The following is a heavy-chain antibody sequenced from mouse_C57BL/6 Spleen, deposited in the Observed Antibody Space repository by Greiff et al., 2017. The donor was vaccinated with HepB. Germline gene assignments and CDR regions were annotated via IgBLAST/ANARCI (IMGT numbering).Heavy chain of an antibody. D-gene: IGHD2-3*01. CDR2: INPNYGTT. CDR1: GYSFTDYN. V-gene: IGHV1-39*01. Sequence: EVKLQESGPELVKPGASVKISCKASGYSFTDYNMNWVKQSNGKSLEWIGVINPNYGTTSYNQKFKGKATLTVDQSSSTAYMQLNSLTSEDSAVYYCARSDDGYYVRYFDVWGTGTTVTVSS. CDR3: ARSDDGYYVRYFDV. J-gene: IGHJ1*03.